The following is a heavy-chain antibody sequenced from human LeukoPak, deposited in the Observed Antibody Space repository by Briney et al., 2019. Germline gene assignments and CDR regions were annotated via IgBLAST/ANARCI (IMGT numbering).Heavy chain of an antibody. Sequence: GASVKVSCKASGYTFTSYDINWVRQATGQGLEWMGWMNPNSGNTGYAQKFQGRVTMTRNTSISTAYMELSSLRSEDTAVYYCARGSPTRELRMEDASTGTDYWGQGTLVTVSS. V-gene: IGHV1-8*02. CDR3: ARGSPTRELRMEDASTGTDY. CDR1: GYTFTSYD. CDR2: MNPNSGNT. D-gene: IGHD1-26*01. J-gene: IGHJ4*02.